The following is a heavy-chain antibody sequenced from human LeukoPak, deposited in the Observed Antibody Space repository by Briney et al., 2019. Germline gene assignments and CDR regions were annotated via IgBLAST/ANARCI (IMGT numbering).Heavy chain of an antibody. V-gene: IGHV3-7*01. CDR1: GFTFNFYF. J-gene: IGHJ4*02. CDR3: ARAPQGSTPDH. CDR2: VKHDGSQK. Sequence: GGSLRLSCSASGFTFNFYFMSWVRRAPGKGLEWVASVKHDGSQKTYADSVNGRFTISRDNAKNSVYLQMDTLRAEDTAVYYCARAPQGSTPDHWGQGTLVSVSS.